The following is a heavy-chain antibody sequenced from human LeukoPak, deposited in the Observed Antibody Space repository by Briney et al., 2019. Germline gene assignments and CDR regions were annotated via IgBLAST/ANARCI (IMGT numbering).Heavy chain of an antibody. V-gene: IGHV3-7*03. D-gene: IGHD6-13*01. CDR3: ARGPRWSRGRDRIAAAGDLDY. CDR2: IKQDGSEK. J-gene: IGHJ4*02. Sequence: GGSLRLSCAASGFTFSSYGMSWVRQAPGKGLEWVANIKQDGSEKYYVDSVKGRFTISRDNAKNSLYLQMNSLRAEDTAVYYCARGPRWSRGRDRIAAAGDLDYWGQGTLVTVSS. CDR1: GFTFSSYG.